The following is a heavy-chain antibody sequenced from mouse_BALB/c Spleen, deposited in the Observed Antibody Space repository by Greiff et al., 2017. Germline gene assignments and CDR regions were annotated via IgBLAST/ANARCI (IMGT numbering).Heavy chain of an antibody. CDR2: IDTSDSYT. CDR1: GYTFTDYW. J-gene: IGHJ3*01. Sequence: QVQLQQPGAELVMPGASVKMSCKASGYTFTDYWMHWVKQRPGQGLEWIGAIDTSDSYTSYNQKFKGKATLTVDESSSTAYMQLSSLTSEDSAVYYCARGSRAWFAYWGQGTLVTVSA. CDR3: ARGSRAWFAY. V-gene: IGHV1-69*01.